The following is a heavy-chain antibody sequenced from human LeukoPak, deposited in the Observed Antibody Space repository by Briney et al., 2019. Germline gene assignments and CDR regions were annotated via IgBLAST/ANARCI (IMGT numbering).Heavy chain of an antibody. Sequence: SEPISLTCTVSGGSISSYYWSWIRQPPGKGLEWIGYIYYSGSTNYNPSLKSRVTISVDTSKNQFSLKLSSVTAADTAVYYCARVGYYDSSGYYKPPVYFDYWGQGTVGTGSS. J-gene: IGHJ4*02. D-gene: IGHD3-22*01. CDR1: GGSISSYY. CDR3: ARVGYYDSSGYYKPPVYFDY. V-gene: IGHV4-59*01. CDR2: IYYSGST.